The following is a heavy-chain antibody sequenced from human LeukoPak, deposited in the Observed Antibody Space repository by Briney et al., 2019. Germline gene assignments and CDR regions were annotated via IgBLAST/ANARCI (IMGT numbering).Heavy chain of an antibody. J-gene: IGHJ4*02. D-gene: IGHD5-24*01. CDR3: ARPGDGYNAR. V-gene: IGHV3-48*01. CDR1: GFTFSSYS. Sequence: GGSLRLSCAASGFTFSSYSMNWVRQAPGRGLEWVSYISSSSSTIYYSDSVKGRFTISRDNSKNSLYLQMNSLRAEDTAVYYCARPGDGYNARWGQGTLVTVSS. CDR2: ISSSSSTI.